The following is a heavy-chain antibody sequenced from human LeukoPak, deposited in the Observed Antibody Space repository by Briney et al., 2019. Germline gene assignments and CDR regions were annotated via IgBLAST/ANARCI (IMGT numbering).Heavy chain of an antibody. D-gene: IGHD5-24*01. CDR3: TRGGGDVYNCVY. CDR2: IIPIFAPA. Sequence: ASVRVSCKASGGTFSSYAIRWVRQAPGEGLEWMGGIIPIFAPANYAQKFQCRVTSTTYESTSTAYMELSSLRSEDTAVYYFTRGGGDVYNCVYWGQGTLVTVSS. V-gene: IGHV1-69*05. J-gene: IGHJ4*02. CDR1: GGTFSSYA.